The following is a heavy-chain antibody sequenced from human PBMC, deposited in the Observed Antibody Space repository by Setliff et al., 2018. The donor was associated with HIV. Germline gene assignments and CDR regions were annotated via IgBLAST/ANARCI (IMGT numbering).Heavy chain of an antibody. CDR3: ARDHCSSSGCYEYSYSGMDV. J-gene: IGHJ6*02. Sequence: ASVKVSCKASGYTFTSYYMHWVRQAPGQGLEWMGWINPNSGGTTYAQKFQGSVTMTRDTSISTAYMEVSRLRSDDTAVYYCARDHCSSSGCYEYSYSGMDVWGQGTTVTVSS. V-gene: IGHV1-2*02. CDR1: GYTFTSYY. CDR2: INPNSGGT. D-gene: IGHD2-2*01.